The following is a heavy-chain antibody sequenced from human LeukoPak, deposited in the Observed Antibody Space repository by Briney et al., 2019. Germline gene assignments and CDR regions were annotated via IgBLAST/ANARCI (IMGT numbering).Heavy chain of an antibody. J-gene: IGHJ4*02. D-gene: IGHD3-22*01. CDR3: AKSPRGSSGYYGGLVFDY. CDR2: ISCSGGST. CDR1: GFTFSSYA. Sequence: GGSLRLSCAASGFTFSSYAMSWVRQAPGKGLEWVSAISCSGGSTYYADSVKGRFTISRDNSKNTLYLQMNSLRAEDTAVYYCAKSPRGSSGYYGGLVFDYWGQGTLVTVSS. V-gene: IGHV3-23*01.